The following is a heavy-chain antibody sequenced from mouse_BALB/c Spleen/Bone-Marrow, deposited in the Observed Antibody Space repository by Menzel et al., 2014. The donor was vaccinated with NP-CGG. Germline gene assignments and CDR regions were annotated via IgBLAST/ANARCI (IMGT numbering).Heavy chain of an antibody. Sequence: QVQLQQSGAELVKPGASVKLSCKASGYTFTSNYLYWVKQRPGQGLEWIGEINPSNGDTNFNEKFKSRASLTVDISSNTTYMQLSSLTSEDSAVYYCTRYDGYFTLFAYWGQGTLVTVSA. CDR2: INPSNGDT. V-gene: IGHV1-53*01. J-gene: IGHJ3*01. D-gene: IGHD2-3*01. CDR1: GYTFTSNY. CDR3: TRYDGYFTLFAY.